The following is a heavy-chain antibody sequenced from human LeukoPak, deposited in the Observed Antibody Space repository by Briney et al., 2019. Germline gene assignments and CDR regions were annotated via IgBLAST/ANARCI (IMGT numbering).Heavy chain of an antibody. Sequence: GASVKVSCKASGYTFTSYYMHWVRQAPGQGLEWMGIINPSGGSTSYAQKFQGRVTMTRDTSTSTVYMELSSLRSEDTAVYYCATRRSTIFGVVAAGYFDYWGQGTLVTVSS. J-gene: IGHJ4*02. V-gene: IGHV1-46*01. D-gene: IGHD3-3*01. CDR1: GYTFTSYY. CDR3: ATRRSTIFGVVAAGYFDY. CDR2: INPSGGST.